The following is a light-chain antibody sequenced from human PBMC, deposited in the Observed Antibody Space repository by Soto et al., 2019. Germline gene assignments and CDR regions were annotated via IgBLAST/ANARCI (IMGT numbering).Light chain of an antibody. Sequence: EIVMTQSPATLSVSPGERATLSCRASQSVSSNLAWYQQKPGQAPRLLIYGASTRATGIPARFSGSGSGTEFTLTISSLQSEDFAVYYCHHYGSTLLPFGGGTRWISN. CDR1: QSVSSN. CDR3: HHYGSTLLP. J-gene: IGKJ4*01. CDR2: GAS. V-gene: IGKV3-15*01.